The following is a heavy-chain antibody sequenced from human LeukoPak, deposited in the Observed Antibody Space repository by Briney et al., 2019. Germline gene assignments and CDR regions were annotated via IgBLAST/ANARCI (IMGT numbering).Heavy chain of an antibody. CDR3: ARNTVEYYDSSGYIDY. CDR1: GGSFRGYY. Sequence: SETLSLTCAVYGGSFRGYYWSWIRQPPGKGLEWIGEINHSGSTNYNPSLKSRVTISVDTSKNQFSLKLSSVTAADTAVYYCARNTVEYYDSSGYIDYWGQGTLVTVSS. D-gene: IGHD3-22*01. CDR2: INHSGST. J-gene: IGHJ4*02. V-gene: IGHV4-34*01.